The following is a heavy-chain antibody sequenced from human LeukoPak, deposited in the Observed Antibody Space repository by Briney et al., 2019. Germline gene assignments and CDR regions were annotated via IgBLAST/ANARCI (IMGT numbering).Heavy chain of an antibody. V-gene: IGHV1-18*01. J-gene: IGHJ4*02. CDR1: GYTFTSYG. CDR2: ISACNGNT. D-gene: IGHD3-3*02. Sequence: GASVKVSCKASGYTFTSYGISWVRQAPGQGLEWMGWISACNGNTNYAQKLQGRVTMTTDTSTSTACMELRSLRSDDTAVYYCASTPISGPPRFDYWGQGTLVTVSS. CDR3: ASTPISGPPRFDY.